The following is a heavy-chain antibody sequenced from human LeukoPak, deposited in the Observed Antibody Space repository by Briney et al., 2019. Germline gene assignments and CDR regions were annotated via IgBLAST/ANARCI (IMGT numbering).Heavy chain of an antibody. CDR1: GYSFTNYW. Sequence: AESLKISSKGSGYSFTNYWTSWVRQMREKALEWMGIIYPSDSDPRYSPSFQGQVTISADKSITTDFLQWSSMKVTDTAMYYCAGQGNDAVDIWGQGTMVTVSS. CDR2: IYPSDSDP. CDR3: AGQGNDAVDI. J-gene: IGHJ3*02. V-gene: IGHV5-51*01.